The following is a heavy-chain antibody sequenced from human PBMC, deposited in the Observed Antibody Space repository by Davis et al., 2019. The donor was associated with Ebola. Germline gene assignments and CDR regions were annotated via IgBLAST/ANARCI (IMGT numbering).Heavy chain of an antibody. CDR2: ISSSGKT. CDR1: GFTFSAHT. D-gene: IGHD1-26*01. Sequence: GESLKISCSASGFTFSAHTMHWVRQAPGKGLEYVSVISSSGKTYYADSVKGRFTISRDNSQNNVYLQMTSLRVEDTAVYYWVKEGTTTIWVDSDNWGQGTLVTVAS. J-gene: IGHJ4*02. V-gene: IGHV3-64D*08. CDR3: VKEGTTTIWVDSDN.